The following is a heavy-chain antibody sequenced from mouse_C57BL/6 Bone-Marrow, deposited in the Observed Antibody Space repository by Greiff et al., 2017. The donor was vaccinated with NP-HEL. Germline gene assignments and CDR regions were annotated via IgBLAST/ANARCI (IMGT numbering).Heavy chain of an antibody. D-gene: IGHD2-12*01. V-gene: IGHV14-4*01. CDR3: TTYAYFDY. J-gene: IGHJ2*01. CDR1: GFNIKDDY. Sequence: VQLQQSGAELVRPGASVKLSCTASGFNIKDDYMHWVKQRPEQGLEWIGWIDPENGDTAYASKFQGKATITADTSSNTAYLQLSSLTSEDAAVYYCTTYAYFDYWGQGTTLTVSS. CDR2: IDPENGDT.